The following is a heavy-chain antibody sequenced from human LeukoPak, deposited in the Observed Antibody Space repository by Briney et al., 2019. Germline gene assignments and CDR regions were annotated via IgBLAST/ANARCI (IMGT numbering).Heavy chain of an antibody. D-gene: IGHD6-19*01. CDR1: GFTFSSYG. J-gene: IGHJ6*02. CDR3: ARGEQWRTPSLYGMDV. V-gene: IGHV3-33*01. Sequence: GGSLRLSCAASGFTFSSYGMHWVRQAPGKGLEWVADIWYDGSNKYYADSVKGRFTISRDNSKNTLYLQMNSLRAEDTAVYYCARGEQWRTPSLYGMDVWGQGTTVTVSS. CDR2: IWYDGSNK.